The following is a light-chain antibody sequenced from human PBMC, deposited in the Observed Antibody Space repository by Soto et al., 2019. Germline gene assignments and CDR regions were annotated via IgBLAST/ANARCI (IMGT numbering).Light chain of an antibody. CDR1: QSISSW. CDR3: QEYNSYGLT. Sequence: DIQMTQSPSTLSASVGDRVIITCRASQSISSWLAWYQQKPGKVPKLLIYKASSLESGVPSRFSGSGSGTEFILTISSLQPDDCATYYCQEYNSYGLTFGGGTKVEIK. V-gene: IGKV1-5*03. CDR2: KAS. J-gene: IGKJ4*01.